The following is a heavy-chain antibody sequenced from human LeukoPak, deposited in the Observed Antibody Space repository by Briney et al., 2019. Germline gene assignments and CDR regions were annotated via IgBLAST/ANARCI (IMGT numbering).Heavy chain of an antibody. D-gene: IGHD6-13*01. J-gene: IGHJ2*01. CDR2: IYSGGST. Sequence: GGSLRLSCAASGFTVSSNYMTWVRQAPGKGLEWVSVIYSGGSTYYADSVKGRFTISRDNSKNTLYLQMNSLRPEDTAVYYCAKDRAAAGFYWYFDLWGRGTLVTVSS. CDR1: GFTVSSNY. CDR3: AKDRAAAGFYWYFDL. V-gene: IGHV3-53*01.